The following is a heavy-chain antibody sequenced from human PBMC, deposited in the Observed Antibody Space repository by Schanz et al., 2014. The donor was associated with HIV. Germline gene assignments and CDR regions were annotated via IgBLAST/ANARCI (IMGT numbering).Heavy chain of an antibody. J-gene: IGHJ2*01. V-gene: IGHV3-30*03. D-gene: IGHD2-15*01. Sequence: QVQLVQSGGGVVQPGRSLRLSCAVSGFTFNNFGMHWVRQAPGKGLEWVAVISYDGSNKYYADSVKGRFTISRDISKNTLYLQMNSLRAEDTAVYYCALSRPSGYGGSWYFDLWGRGTLVAVSS. CDR2: ISYDGSNK. CDR1: GFTFNNFG. CDR3: ALSRPSGYGGSWYFDL.